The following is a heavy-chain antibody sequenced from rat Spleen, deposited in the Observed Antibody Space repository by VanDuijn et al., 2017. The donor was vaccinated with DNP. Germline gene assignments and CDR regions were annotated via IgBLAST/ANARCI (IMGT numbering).Heavy chain of an antibody. CDR3: ATLTTEGIVRIPWFAY. CDR1: GFTFSDYD. V-gene: IGHV5S13*01. D-gene: IGHD1-11*01. Sequence: EVQLVESGGGLVQPGRSLKLSCAASGFTFSDYDMAWVRQAPTKGLEWVASISPGGTSTHYPDSVKGRFTISRDNAKNTLYLQMNSLRSEDTATYYCATLTTEGIVRIPWFAYWGQGTLVTVSS. CDR2: ISPGGTST. J-gene: IGHJ3*01.